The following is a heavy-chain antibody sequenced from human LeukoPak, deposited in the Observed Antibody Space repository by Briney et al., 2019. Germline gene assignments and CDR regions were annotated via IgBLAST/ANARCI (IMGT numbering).Heavy chain of an antibody. CDR1: GFTFSSSW. CDR2: IKEDGTAK. Sequence: GGSLRLSCAASGFTFSSSWMAWVRQAPGKGLEWVGNIKEDGTAKNYVVSVRGRFTISRDNAKNSLYLQMNSLRGEDTAVYYCTKDSGYNAFDIWGQGTMVTVSS. J-gene: IGHJ3*02. V-gene: IGHV3-7*01. D-gene: IGHD5-12*01. CDR3: TKDSGYNAFDI.